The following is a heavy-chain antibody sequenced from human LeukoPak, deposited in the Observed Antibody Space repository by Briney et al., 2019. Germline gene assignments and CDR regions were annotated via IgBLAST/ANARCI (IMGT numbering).Heavy chain of an antibody. J-gene: IGHJ4*02. D-gene: IGHD6-19*01. Sequence: PGGSLRLSCAASGFTFSSYWMHWVRQAPGKGLEWVAFIRYDGSNKYYADSVKGRFTISREDSKNTLYLQLNSLRAEDTALYYCATNSGWYGVSWGQGTLVTVSS. CDR3: ATNSGWYGVS. V-gene: IGHV3-30*02. CDR1: GFTFSSYW. CDR2: IRYDGSNK.